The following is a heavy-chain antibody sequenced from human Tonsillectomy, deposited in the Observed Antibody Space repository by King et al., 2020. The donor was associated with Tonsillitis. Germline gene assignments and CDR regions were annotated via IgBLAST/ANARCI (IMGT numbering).Heavy chain of an antibody. CDR1: GCSINSHW. CDR3: TRNGDYNMDV. CDR2: ILHSGST. D-gene: IGHD1-1*01. V-gene: IGHV4-4*02. J-gene: IGHJ6*03. Sequence: MQLQESGPGLVKPSGTLSLSCAVSGCSINSHWWSWVRQPPGKGLEWIGEILHSGSTNYNPSLKSRVTISVDRSKNQFSLQLSSVTAAATAVYYCTRNGDYNMDVWGKGTTVTVSS.